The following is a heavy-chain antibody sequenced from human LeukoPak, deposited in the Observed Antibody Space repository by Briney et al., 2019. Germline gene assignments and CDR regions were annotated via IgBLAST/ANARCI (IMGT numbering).Heavy chain of an antibody. CDR1: GFTVGSNS. V-gene: IGHV3-66*01. CDR2: IYSGGST. J-gene: IGHJ4*02. D-gene: IGHD6-19*01. CDR3: ARDRGSGWGFDY. Sequence: GGSLRLSCAASGFTVGSNSVSWVRQAPGKGLEWVSIIYSGGSTDYGESVKGRFTISRDNSKNTVYLQMNSLRAEDTAVYYCARDRGSGWGFDYWGLGILVTVS.